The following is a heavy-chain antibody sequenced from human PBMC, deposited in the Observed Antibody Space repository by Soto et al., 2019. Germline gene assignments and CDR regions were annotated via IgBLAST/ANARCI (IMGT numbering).Heavy chain of an antibody. Sequence: ASVKVSCKASGYTFTGYYMHWVRQAPGQGLEWMGIINPSGGSTSYAQKFQGRVTMTRDTSTSTVYMELSSLRSEDTAVYYCARESRYDYVWGSYRHFDYWGQGTLVTVSS. J-gene: IGHJ4*02. V-gene: IGHV1-46*01. D-gene: IGHD3-16*02. CDR3: ARESRYDYVWGSYRHFDY. CDR2: INPSGGST. CDR1: GYTFTGYY.